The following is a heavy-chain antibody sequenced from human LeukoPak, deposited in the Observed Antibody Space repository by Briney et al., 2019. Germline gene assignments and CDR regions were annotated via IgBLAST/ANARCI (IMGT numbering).Heavy chain of an antibody. CDR2: INHTGST. J-gene: IGHJ6*03. Sequence: SETLSLTCAVYAGSFSDYNWNWIRQPPGKGLEWVGEINHTGSTNYNPSLNSRVTISVDTSKNQFSLKLSSVTAADTAVYYCARLRSVTAIPFSRYYYYMDVWGKGTTVTVSS. D-gene: IGHD2-21*02. CDR3: ARLRSVTAIPFSRYYYYMDV. V-gene: IGHV4-34*01. CDR1: AGSFSDYN.